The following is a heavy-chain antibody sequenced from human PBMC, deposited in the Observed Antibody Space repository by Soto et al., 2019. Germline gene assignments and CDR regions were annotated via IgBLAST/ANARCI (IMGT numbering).Heavy chain of an antibody. Sequence: GGSLRLSCAASGFTFSSYAMSWVRQAPGKGLEWVSAISGSGGSTYYADSVKGRFTISRDNSKNTLYLQMNSLRAEDTAVYYCARDTFGGVIAPFDYWGQGTLVTVSS. CDR2: ISGSGGST. D-gene: IGHD3-16*02. V-gene: IGHV3-23*01. CDR1: GFTFSSYA. CDR3: ARDTFGGVIAPFDY. J-gene: IGHJ4*02.